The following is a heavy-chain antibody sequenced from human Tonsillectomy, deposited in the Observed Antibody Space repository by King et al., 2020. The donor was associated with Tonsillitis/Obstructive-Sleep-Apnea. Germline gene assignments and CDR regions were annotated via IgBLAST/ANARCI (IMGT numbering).Heavy chain of an antibody. J-gene: IGHJ5*02. CDR2: IYYTGST. CDR1: GGSISSYY. CDR3: ARHGYYYGSGNWFDP. D-gene: IGHD3-10*01. Sequence: VQLQESGPGLVKPSETLSLTCTVSGGSISSYYWSWIRQPPGKGLEWIGYIYYTGSTNYNPSLKSRVTISVDTSKNQFSLKLSSVTAADTAGYYCARHGYYYGSGNWFDPWGQGTLVTVSS. V-gene: IGHV4-59*08.